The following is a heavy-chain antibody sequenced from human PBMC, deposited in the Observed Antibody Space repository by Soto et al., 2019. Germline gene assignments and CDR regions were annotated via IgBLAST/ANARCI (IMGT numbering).Heavy chain of an antibody. CDR2: IGAAGDA. CDR3: ARTQSKLGLVPRQYWHFDL. Sequence: EVQLVESGGGLVQPGGSLRLSCAASGFTFSSYDMHWVRQCTGKSLEWVSVIGAAGDAYYAASVKGRFTISRENDKNSLXXQMNGLRAEDTAVYYCARTQSKLGLVPRQYWHFDLWGRGTLVTVSS. V-gene: IGHV3-13*01. J-gene: IGHJ2*01. D-gene: IGHD6-19*01. CDR1: GFTFSSYD.